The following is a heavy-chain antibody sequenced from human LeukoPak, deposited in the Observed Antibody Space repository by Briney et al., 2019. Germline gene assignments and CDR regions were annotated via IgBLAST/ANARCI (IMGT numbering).Heavy chain of an antibody. V-gene: IGHV2-5*01. J-gene: IGHJ4*02. CDR3: AHSLSYYYDCPL. CDR2: IYWNYDK. D-gene: IGHD3-22*01. CDR1: GFSPSTTGVG. Sequence: SGPTLVKPTQTLTLTCTFSGFSPSTTGVGVGWIRQPPGKTLEWLAPIYWNYDKRYSPSLKSRLTITQDTPTNRLVLTLPNMYPEETATYYCAHSLSYYYDCPLWGQGTLVSVSS.